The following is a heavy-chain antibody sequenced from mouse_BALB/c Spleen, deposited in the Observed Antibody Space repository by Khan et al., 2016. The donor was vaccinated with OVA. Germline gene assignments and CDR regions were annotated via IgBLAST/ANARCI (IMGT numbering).Heavy chain of an antibody. CDR3: ARESSDSYLDV. CDR2: INTYNGEP. V-gene: IGHV9-1*02. D-gene: IGHD1-1*01. CDR1: GYTFTNSR. Sequence: QIQLVQSGPELKKPGETVKISCKASGYTFTNSRMNWMKQAPGQGLKWMGWINTYNGEPTYGDDFKGRFAFSLETSASTAYLQINNLNNEDIATCFSARESSDSYLDVWGPGTTVTVSS. J-gene: IGHJ1*01.